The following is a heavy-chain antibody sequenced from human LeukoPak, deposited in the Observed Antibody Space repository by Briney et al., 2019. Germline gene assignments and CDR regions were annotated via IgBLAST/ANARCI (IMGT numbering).Heavy chain of an antibody. Sequence: ALVKVSCKASGYTFTGYYMHWVRQAPGQGLEWMGWINPNSGGTNYAQKFQGRVTMTRDTSISTAYMELSRLRSDDTAVYYCARVVTATYYYYGMDVWGQGTTVTVSS. D-gene: IGHD2-21*02. CDR2: INPNSGGT. V-gene: IGHV1-2*02. CDR3: ARVVTATYYYYGMDV. J-gene: IGHJ6*02. CDR1: GYTFTGYY.